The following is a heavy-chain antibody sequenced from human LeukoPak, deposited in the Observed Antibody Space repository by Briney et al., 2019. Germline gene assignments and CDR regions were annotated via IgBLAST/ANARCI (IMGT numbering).Heavy chain of an antibody. CDR1: GLTFSNYA. V-gene: IGHV3-23*01. CDR2: ISESGGST. J-gene: IGHJ4*02. Sequence: GGSLRLSCAASGLTFSNYAMSWGRQAPGKGLEGVSGISESGGSTHYADSVKCRVIISRENSTSTLSLQMDSLRAEDPAVYYCVKRGIMIRKVIIVGFHKEAYYFDYWGQGTLVTVSS. CDR3: VKRGIMIRKVIIVGFHKEAYYFDY. D-gene: IGHD3-10*01.